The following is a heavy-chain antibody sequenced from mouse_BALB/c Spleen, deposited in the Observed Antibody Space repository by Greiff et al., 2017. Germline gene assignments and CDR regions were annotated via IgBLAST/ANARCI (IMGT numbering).Heavy chain of an antibody. Sequence: EVQLVESGAELVRSGASVKLSCTASGFNITDYYMHWVKQRPDQGLEWIGWIDPENGDTEYAPKFQGKATMTADTSSNTAYLQSSSLTSEDTAVYECNAGSFHWYLDDWGAGTTVTVSA. V-gene: IGHV14-4*02. D-gene: IGHD1-1*01. CDR3: NAGSFHWYLDD. CDR2: IDPENGDT. CDR1: GFNITDYY. J-gene: IGHJ1*01.